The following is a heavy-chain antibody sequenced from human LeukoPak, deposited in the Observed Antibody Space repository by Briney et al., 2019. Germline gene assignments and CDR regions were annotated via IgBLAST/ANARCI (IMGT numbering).Heavy chain of an antibody. Sequence: ASVKVSCKASGGSFSSYAISWVRQAPGQGLEWMGGIIPIFGTPNYAQRFQGRVTITADKSRSTAYMEPSSLRSEDTAVYYCARDYGGKRVFDYWGQGTLVTVSS. CDR2: IIPIFGTP. CDR3: ARDYGGKRVFDY. D-gene: IGHD4-23*01. V-gene: IGHV1-69*06. CDR1: GGSFSSYA. J-gene: IGHJ4*02.